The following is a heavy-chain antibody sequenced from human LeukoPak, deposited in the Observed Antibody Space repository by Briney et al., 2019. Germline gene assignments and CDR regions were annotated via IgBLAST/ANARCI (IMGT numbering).Heavy chain of an antibody. J-gene: IGHJ5*01. Sequence: SETLSLTCTVSGGSITAGNHHWGWIRQPPWKGLEWIGSVYYSGSIFSDTSHKSRVTISGDTSKNQFSLSLSSVTAADTAVYYCARLNPGYVTAPHDSWGQGMLVTASS. CDR2: VYYSGSI. V-gene: IGHV4-39*01. CDR1: GGSITAGNHH. D-gene: IGHD3-16*01. CDR3: ARLNPGYVTAPHDS.